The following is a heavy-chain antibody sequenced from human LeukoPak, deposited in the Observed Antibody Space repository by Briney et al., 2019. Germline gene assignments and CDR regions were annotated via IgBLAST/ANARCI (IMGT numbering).Heavy chain of an antibody. CDR3: ARARAYYYGSGSRAFDI. Sequence: NASETLSLTCAVYGGSFSGYYWSCLRQPPGKGLEWIGEINHSGTTNYNPSLKSQVTISVDTSTNQLSLKLTSVTAADTSVYYCARARAYYYGSGSRAFDIWGQGTLVTVSS. V-gene: IGHV4-34*01. CDR2: INHSGTT. D-gene: IGHD3-10*01. CDR1: GGSFSGYY. J-gene: IGHJ3*02.